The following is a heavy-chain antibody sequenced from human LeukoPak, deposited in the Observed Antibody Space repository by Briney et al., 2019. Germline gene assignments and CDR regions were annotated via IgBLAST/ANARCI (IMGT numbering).Heavy chain of an antibody. Sequence: SVKVSCKASGGTFSSYANSWVRQAPGQGLEWMGGIIPIFGTANYAQKFQGRVTITADESTSTAYMELSSLRSEDTAVYYCASPITGMFDFWGQGTLVTVSS. D-gene: IGHD1-20*01. CDR1: GGTFSSYA. J-gene: IGHJ4*02. CDR3: ASPITGMFDF. CDR2: IIPIFGTA. V-gene: IGHV1-69*13.